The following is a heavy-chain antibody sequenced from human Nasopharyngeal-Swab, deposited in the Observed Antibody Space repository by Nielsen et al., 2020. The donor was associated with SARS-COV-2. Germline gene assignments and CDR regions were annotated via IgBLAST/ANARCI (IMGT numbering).Heavy chain of an antibody. D-gene: IGHD3-22*01. V-gene: IGHV3-30-3*01. CDR3: ASTPLDSSGYYYAFHY. CDR2: ISYDGSNK. J-gene: IGHJ4*02. CDR1: GFTFSRYT. Sequence: GESLNSSCAASGFTFSRYTMHWVRQAPGKGLEWVAVISYDGSNKYYADSVKGRFTISRDISKNTLYLQMNSLRAEDTAVFYCASTPLDSSGYYYAFHYWGRGTLVTVSS.